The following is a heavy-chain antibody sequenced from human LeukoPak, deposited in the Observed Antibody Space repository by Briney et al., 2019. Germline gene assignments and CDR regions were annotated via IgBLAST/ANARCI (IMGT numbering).Heavy chain of an antibody. CDR1: GYTFTSYD. Sequence: ASVKVSCKASGYTFTSYDINWVRQATGQGLEWMGWMNPNSGNTGYAQKFQGRVTMTRNTSISTAYMELSSLRSEDTAVYYCARVGSGTPEDYFDYWGQGTLVTASS. D-gene: IGHD1-26*01. CDR3: ARVGSGTPEDYFDY. CDR2: MNPNSGNT. V-gene: IGHV1-8*01. J-gene: IGHJ4*02.